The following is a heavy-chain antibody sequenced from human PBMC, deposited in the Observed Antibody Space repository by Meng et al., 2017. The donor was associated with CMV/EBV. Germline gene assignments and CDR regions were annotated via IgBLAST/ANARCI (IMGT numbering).Heavy chain of an antibody. CDR2: ITSGGRTT. CDR1: GFTFSDYY. Sequence: GESLKISCAASGFTFSDYYMSWLRQAPGKGLEYISYITSGGRTTFYADSVKGRFTVSRDNANKSLYLQMNNLRAEDTAVYYCARDPTYYDFWSDRYPSYYYGMDVWGQGTTVTVSS. V-gene: IGHV3-11*04. CDR3: ARDPTYYDFWSDRYPSYYYGMDV. D-gene: IGHD3-3*01. J-gene: IGHJ6*02.